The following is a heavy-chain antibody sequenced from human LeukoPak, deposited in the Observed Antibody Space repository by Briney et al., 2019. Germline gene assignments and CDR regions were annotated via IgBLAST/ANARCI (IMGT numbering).Heavy chain of an antibody. CDR2: IHYSGST. J-gene: IGHJ4*02. Sequence: SETLSLTCAVYGGSFSGYYWSWIRQPPGKGLEWIGYIHYSGSTNYNPSLKSRLTISVDTSKNQFSLKMNSVTAADTAVYYCARGRWLQLMIFDYWGQGTLVTVSS. D-gene: IGHD5-24*01. V-gene: IGHV4-59*01. CDR1: GGSFSGYY. CDR3: ARGRWLQLMIFDY.